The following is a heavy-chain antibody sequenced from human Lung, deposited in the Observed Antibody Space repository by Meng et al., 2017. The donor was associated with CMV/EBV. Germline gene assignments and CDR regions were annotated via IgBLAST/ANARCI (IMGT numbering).Heavy chain of an antibody. CDR3: AKEDGGAYGLDV. CDR1: GFSFKDYG. D-gene: IGHD4-17*01. CDR2: ISWNSGSI. V-gene: IGHV3-9*01. Sequence: GGSXRLXCAASGFSFKDYGMNWVRQAPGKGLEWVAGISWNSGSIGYADSVKGRFTISRDNAKNSLYLQMNSLRPEDTALYYCAKEDGGAYGLDVWGQGTPVTVSS. J-gene: IGHJ6*02.